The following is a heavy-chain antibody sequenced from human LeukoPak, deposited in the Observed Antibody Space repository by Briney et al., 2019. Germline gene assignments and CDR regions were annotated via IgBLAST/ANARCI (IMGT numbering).Heavy chain of an antibody. CDR2: VSSGSSYI. CDR1: GFTFNSYR. J-gene: IGHJ4*02. CDR3: ARDRYCSASTCYSVSFDY. D-gene: IGHD2-15*01. V-gene: IGHV3-21*01. Sequence: AGGSLRLSCAASGFTFNSYRMNWVRQAPGKGLEWVSSVSSGSSYIKYADSVRGRFTISRDNAKNSLYLQMNSLRAEDTAVYYCARDRYCSASTCYSVSFDYWGQGALVTVSS.